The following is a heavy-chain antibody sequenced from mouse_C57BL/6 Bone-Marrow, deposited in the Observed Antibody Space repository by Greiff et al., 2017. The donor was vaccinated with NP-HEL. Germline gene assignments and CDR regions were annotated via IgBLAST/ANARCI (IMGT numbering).Heavy chain of an antibody. CDR3: ARIPITTVVATWYFDV. Sequence: VQLQQSGPELVKPGASVKISCKASGYTFTDYYMNWVKQSHGKSLEWIGDINPNNGGTSYNQKFKGKATLTVDKSSSTAYMELRSLTSEDSAVYYCARIPITTVVATWYFDVWGTGTTVTVSS. D-gene: IGHD1-1*01. J-gene: IGHJ1*03. V-gene: IGHV1-26*01. CDR1: GYTFTDYY. CDR2: INPNNGGT.